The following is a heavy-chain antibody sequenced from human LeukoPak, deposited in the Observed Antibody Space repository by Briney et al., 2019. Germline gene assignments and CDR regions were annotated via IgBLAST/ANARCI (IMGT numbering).Heavy chain of an antibody. CDR2: IYYSGST. J-gene: IGHJ5*02. CDR3: ASGVDCSSTSCYLSWFDP. V-gene: IGHV4-39*01. Sequence: SETLSLTCTLSRGSISSSSYYWGWIRPPPGKGLEWIGSIYYSGSTYYNPSLKSRLTISVDTSKHHFSLKLSSVTPAHTAVYYCASGVDCSSTSCYLSWFDPWGQGTLVTVSS. D-gene: IGHD2-2*01. CDR1: RGSISSSSYY.